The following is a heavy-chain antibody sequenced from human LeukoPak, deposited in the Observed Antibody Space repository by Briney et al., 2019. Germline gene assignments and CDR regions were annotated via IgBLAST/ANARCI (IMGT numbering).Heavy chain of an antibody. CDR3: AKNYGDYVYWFDP. CDR1: GGSFSGYY. J-gene: IGHJ5*02. Sequence: KPSETLSLTCAVYGGSFSGYYWSWIRQHPGKGLEWIGYIYYSGSTYYNPSLKSRVTISVDTSKNQFSLKLSSVTAADTAVYYCAKNYGDYVYWFDPWGQGTLVTVSS. V-gene: IGHV4-31*11. CDR2: IYYSGST. D-gene: IGHD4-17*01.